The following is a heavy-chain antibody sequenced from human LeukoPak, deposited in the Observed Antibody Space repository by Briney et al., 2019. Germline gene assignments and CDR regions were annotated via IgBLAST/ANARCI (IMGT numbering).Heavy chain of an antibody. Sequence: SETLSLTCTVSGGSISSYYWGWIRQPPGKGLEWIGYIYYSGSTNYNPSLKSRVSLSVDQSMHQFSLKLSSVTAADTAVYYCARSYGGNPMYFFDSWGQGTLVTVSS. CDR3: ARSYGGNPMYFFDS. CDR2: IYYSGST. V-gene: IGHV4-59*12. D-gene: IGHD4-23*01. CDR1: GGSISSYY. J-gene: IGHJ4*02.